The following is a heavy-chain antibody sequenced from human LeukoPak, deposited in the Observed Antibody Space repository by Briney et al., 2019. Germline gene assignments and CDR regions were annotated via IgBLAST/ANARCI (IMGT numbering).Heavy chain of an antibody. D-gene: IGHD1-26*01. CDR2: IYTSGST. Sequence: SQTLSLTCTVSGGSISSGSYYWSWIRQPAGKGLEWVGRIYTSGSTNYNPSLKSRVTISVDTSKNQFSLKVSSVTAADTAVYYCARVAVGANYYYYMDVWGKGTTVTISS. J-gene: IGHJ6*03. CDR3: ARVAVGANYYYYMDV. CDR1: GGSISSGSYY. V-gene: IGHV4-61*02.